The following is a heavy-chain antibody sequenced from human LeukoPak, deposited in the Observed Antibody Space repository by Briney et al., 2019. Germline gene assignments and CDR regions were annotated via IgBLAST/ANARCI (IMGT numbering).Heavy chain of an antibody. J-gene: IGHJ4*02. CDR2: IRFDGTSQ. CDR3: ARGGYTYGFFDY. Sequence: GGSLRLSCAASGFTFRSYGMHWVRQAPGKGLEWVAVIRFDGTSQYYADSVKGRFTISRDNSKNTLSLQMNSLRAEGTAVYYCARGGYTYGFFDYWGQGTLVTVSS. V-gene: IGHV3-33*01. D-gene: IGHD5-18*01. CDR1: GFTFRSYG.